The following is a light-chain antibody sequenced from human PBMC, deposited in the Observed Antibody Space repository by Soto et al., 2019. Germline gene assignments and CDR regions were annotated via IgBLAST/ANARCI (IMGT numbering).Light chain of an antibody. J-gene: IGLJ1*01. Sequence: VLTQPPSASGTPGQRVTVSCSGSRSNIGSNTVHWYQQLPGAAPKLLIYRDNQRPSGVPDRFSGSKSGTSASLAISGLQSEDEGDYYCATWDDSQNVLYVFGTGTKVTVL. CDR1: RSNIGSNT. V-gene: IGLV1-44*01. CDR2: RDN. CDR3: ATWDDSQNVLYV.